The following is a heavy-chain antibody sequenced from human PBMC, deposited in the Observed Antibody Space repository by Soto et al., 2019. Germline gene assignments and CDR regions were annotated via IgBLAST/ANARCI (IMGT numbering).Heavy chain of an antibody. Sequence: ASVKVSCKATGYTFSAYTMNWVRQAPGRSLEWMGWINAGSGNTKYSQNFQGRVSITRDTSASTVYMELTGLTSEDTAVYYCARDTETLGPRANDALDIPGQRTIVTVSS. J-gene: IGHJ3*02. CDR3: ARDTETLGPRANDALDI. CDR2: INAGSGNT. D-gene: IGHD3-3*02. CDR1: GYTFSAYT. V-gene: IGHV1-3*01.